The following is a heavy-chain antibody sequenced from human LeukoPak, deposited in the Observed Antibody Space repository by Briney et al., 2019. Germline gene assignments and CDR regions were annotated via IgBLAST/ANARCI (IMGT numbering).Heavy chain of an antibody. CDR1: GGSISSSNW. D-gene: IGHD6-13*01. V-gene: IGHV4-4*02. Sequence: SGTLSLTCAVSGGSISSSNWWSWVRQPPGKGLEWIGEIYHSGSTNYNPSLKSRVTISVDTSKNQFSLKLSSVTAADTAVYYCASSRYSSSWYYFDYWGQGTLVTVSS. J-gene: IGHJ4*02. CDR2: IYHSGST. CDR3: ASSRYSSSWYYFDY.